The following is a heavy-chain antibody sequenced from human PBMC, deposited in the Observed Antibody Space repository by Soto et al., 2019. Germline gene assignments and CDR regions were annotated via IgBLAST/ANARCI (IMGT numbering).Heavy chain of an antibody. CDR3: ARSRYSSSSEDAFDI. CDR2: IKQDGSEK. V-gene: IGHV3-7*01. Sequence: GGSLRLSCAASGFTFSSYWISWVRQAPGKGLEWVANIKQDGSEKYYVDSVKGRFTISRDNAKNSLYLQMNSLRAEDTAVYYCARSRYSSSSEDAFDIWGQGTMVTVSS. CDR1: GFTFSSYW. J-gene: IGHJ3*02. D-gene: IGHD6-6*01.